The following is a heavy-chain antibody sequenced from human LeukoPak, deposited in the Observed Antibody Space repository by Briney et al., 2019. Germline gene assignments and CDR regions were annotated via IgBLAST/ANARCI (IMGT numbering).Heavy chain of an antibody. CDR2: IGGSGPTI. Sequence: GGSLRLSCAASGFTFSDYYMTWIRQAPGKGLEWVSYIGGSGPTIYYADSVKGRFTISRDNAKNSLHLQMNSLRAEDTAVYYCAITANFAAGYYIDYWGQGTLVTVSS. J-gene: IGHJ4*02. V-gene: IGHV3-11*04. CDR1: GFTFSDYY. CDR3: AITANFAAGYYIDY. D-gene: IGHD6-13*01.